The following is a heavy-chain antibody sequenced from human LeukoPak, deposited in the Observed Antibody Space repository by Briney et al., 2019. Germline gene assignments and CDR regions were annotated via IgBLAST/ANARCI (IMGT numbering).Heavy chain of an antibody. CDR1: GYTFTSYG. D-gene: IGHD5-18*01. Sequence: RASVKVSCKASGYTFTSYGISLVRQAPGQGLEWMGWISAYNGNTNYAQKLQGRVTMTTDTSTSTAYMELRSLRSDDTAVYYCARVDTAMVRWYFDLWGRGTLVTVSS. J-gene: IGHJ2*01. CDR3: ARVDTAMVRWYFDL. CDR2: ISAYNGNT. V-gene: IGHV1-18*01.